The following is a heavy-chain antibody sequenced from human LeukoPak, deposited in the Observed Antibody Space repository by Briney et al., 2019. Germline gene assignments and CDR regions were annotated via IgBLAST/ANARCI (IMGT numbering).Heavy chain of an antibody. J-gene: IGHJ6*02. CDR3: ARSDTAMVPRGYYYYGMDV. CDR1: GGTFSSYA. Sequence: EASVKVSCKASGGTFSSYAISWVRQAPGQGLEWMGRIIPILGIANYAQKFQGRVTITADKSTSTAYMELSSLRSEDTVVYYCARSDTAMVPRGYYYYGMDVWGQGTTVTVSS. D-gene: IGHD5-18*01. CDR2: IIPILGIA. V-gene: IGHV1-69*04.